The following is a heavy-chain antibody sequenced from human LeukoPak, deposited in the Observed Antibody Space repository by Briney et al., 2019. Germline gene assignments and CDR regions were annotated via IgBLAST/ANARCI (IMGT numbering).Heavy chain of an antibody. V-gene: IGHV3-74*01. CDR2: INIDGSTS. CDR3: ARASALATPPFAY. CDR1: GFTFSSYW. D-gene: IGHD5-12*01. J-gene: IGHJ4*02. Sequence: GGSLRLSCAASGFTFSSYWMHWVHQAPGKGLVWVSRINIDGSTSNYADSVKGRFTISRDNAKNAVYLQMSSLGVEDTAVYYCARASALATPPFAYWGQGTLVTVSS.